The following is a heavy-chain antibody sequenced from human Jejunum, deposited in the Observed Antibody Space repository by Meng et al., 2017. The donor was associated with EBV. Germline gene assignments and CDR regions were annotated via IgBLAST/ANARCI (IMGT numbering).Heavy chain of an antibody. V-gene: IGHV4-4*02. D-gene: IGHD3-22*01. Sequence: QVQLKESGPRLEKPSGTLSLTCGVSGGSISDNDWWSWVRQPPGKGLEWLGEIYHGGGTNYNPSLESRVTISVDKSKNQFFLKLNSVTVADTAVYYCAGNGYYALEYWGPGILVTVSS. CDR3: AGNGYYALEY. CDR2: IYHGGGT. J-gene: IGHJ4*02. CDR1: GGSISDNDW.